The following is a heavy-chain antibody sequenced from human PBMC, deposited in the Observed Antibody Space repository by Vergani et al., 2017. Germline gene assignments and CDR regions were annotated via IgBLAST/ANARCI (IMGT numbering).Heavy chain of an antibody. CDR1: GFTFSSYA. Sequence: QVQLVESGGGVVQPGGSLRLSCAASGFTFSSYAMHWVRQAPGKGLEWVAVIRYEGSNQYYADSVKGRFTISRDKSKNTLYLQMNSLRSEDTAVYYCASPDESYGYGGGGYWGQGTLVTVSS. D-gene: IGHD5-18*01. CDR2: IRYEGSNQ. CDR3: ASPDESYGYGGGGY. V-gene: IGHV3-30*02. J-gene: IGHJ4*02.